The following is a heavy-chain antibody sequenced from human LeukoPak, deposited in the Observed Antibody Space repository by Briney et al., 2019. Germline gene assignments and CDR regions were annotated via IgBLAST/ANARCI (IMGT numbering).Heavy chain of an antibody. Sequence: GGSLRLSCAVSGFTLSSYSMNWVRQAPGKGLEWVSSISSSSSYRYYADSVKGRFTISRDNARNSLYLQMNSLRAEDTAVYYCARDARYSSSWHWSFDYWGQGTLVTVSS. CDR2: ISSSSSYR. CDR3: ARDARYSSSWHWSFDY. CDR1: GFTLSSYS. V-gene: IGHV3-21*01. J-gene: IGHJ4*02. D-gene: IGHD6-13*01.